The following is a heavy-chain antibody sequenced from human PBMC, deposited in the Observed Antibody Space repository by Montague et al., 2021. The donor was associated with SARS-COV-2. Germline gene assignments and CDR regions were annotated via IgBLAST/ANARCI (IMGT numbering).Heavy chain of an antibody. V-gene: IGHV4-4*02. D-gene: IGHD3-10*01. CDR3: ASRGAGWFGSNPERFDY. CDR2: ICHSGST. Sequence: SETLSLTCAVSGGSISSSNWWSWVRHPPGKGLEWIGEICHSGSTXYNPSLKSRVTISVDKSKNQFSLKLSSVTAADTAVYYCASRGAGWFGSNPERFDYWGQGTLVTVSS. CDR1: GGSISSSNW. J-gene: IGHJ4*02.